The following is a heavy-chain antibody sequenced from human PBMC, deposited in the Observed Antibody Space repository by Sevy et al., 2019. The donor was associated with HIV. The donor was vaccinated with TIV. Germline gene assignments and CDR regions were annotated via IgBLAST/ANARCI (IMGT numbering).Heavy chain of an antibody. D-gene: IGHD3-3*01. CDR3: ARGQLLQFLEWPSYGLDV. Sequence: GGSLRRSCAVSGFTFSSHWMFWVRQAPGKGLVWVSHINSHGTITNYADSVKGRFAISRDNTKNTIYLQMNSLRAEDTAVYYCARGQLLQFLEWPSYGLDVWGQGTTVTVSS. CDR2: INSHGTIT. V-gene: IGHV3-74*01. CDR1: GFTFSSHW. J-gene: IGHJ6*02.